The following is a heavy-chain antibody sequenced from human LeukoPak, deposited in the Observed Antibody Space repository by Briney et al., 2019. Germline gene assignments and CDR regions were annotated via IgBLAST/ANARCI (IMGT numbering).Heavy chain of an antibody. CDR1: GFTLSNYN. CDR3: ERDQAYYDILTGYYPGYYFDY. J-gene: IGHJ4*02. CDR2: ISSSSSTI. D-gene: IGHD3-9*01. Sequence: GGSLRLSCAASGFTLSNYNMNWVRQAPGKGLEWVSYISSSSSTIYYADSVKGRFTISRDSAKNSLYLQMNSLRDEDTAVYYRERDQAYYDILTGYYPGYYFDYWGQGTLVTVSS. V-gene: IGHV3-48*02.